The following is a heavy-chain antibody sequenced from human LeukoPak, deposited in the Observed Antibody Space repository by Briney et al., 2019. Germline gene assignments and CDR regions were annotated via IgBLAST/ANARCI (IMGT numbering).Heavy chain of an antibody. CDR3: ARGGEYSSSWYGNLNY. J-gene: IGHJ4*02. D-gene: IGHD6-13*01. CDR2: ISSSGSTI. CDR1: GFTFSDYY. V-gene: IGHV3-11*01. Sequence: GGSLRLSCAASGFTFSDYYMSWIRQAPGKGLEWVSYISSSGSTIYYADSVKGRFTISRDNAKIPLYLQMNSLRAEDTAVYYCARGGEYSSSWYGNLNYWGQGTLVTVSS.